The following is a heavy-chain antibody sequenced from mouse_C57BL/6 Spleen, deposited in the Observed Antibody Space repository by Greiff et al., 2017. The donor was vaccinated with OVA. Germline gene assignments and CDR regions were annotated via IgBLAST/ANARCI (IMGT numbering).Heavy chain of an antibody. CDR2: IDPSDSET. Sequence: QVQLQQPGAELVRPGSSVKLSCKASGYTFTSYWMHWVKQRPIQGLEWIGNIDPSDSETHYNQKFKDKATLTVDKSSSTAYMQLSSLTSEDSAVYYCARPYSNSYYYAMDYWGQGTSVTVSS. CDR3: ARPYSNSYYYAMDY. CDR1: GYTFTSYW. D-gene: IGHD2-5*01. J-gene: IGHJ4*01. V-gene: IGHV1-52*01.